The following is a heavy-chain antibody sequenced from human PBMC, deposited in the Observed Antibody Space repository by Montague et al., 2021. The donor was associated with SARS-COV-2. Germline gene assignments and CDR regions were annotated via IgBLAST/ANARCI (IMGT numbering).Heavy chain of an antibody. CDR2: TYYRSEWYS. V-gene: IGHV6-1*01. J-gene: IGHJ4*02. CDR1: GDSVSTNSGT. D-gene: IGHD2-15*01. CDR3: ARAERGSCGDGNCYQYFFNY. Sequence: CAISGDSVSTNSGTWNWVGLSPSRGLEWLGRTYYRSEWYSDYSVPVKSRISINPDISKNQFSLQLNSVTPEDTAVYYCARAERGSCGDGNCYQYFFNYWGQGTLVTVSS.